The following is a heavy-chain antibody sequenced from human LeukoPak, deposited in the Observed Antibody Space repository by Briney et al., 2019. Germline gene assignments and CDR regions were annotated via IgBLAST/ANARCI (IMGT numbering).Heavy chain of an antibody. D-gene: IGHD2-2*01. Sequence: GGSLRLSCAASGFTFSSYEMNWVRQAPGKGLEWVSYISSSGSTIYYADSVKGRFTISRDNAENSLYLQMNSLRAEDTAVYYCAREYCSSTSCYPMDYWGQGTLVTVSS. CDR1: GFTFSSYE. J-gene: IGHJ4*02. CDR3: AREYCSSTSCYPMDY. CDR2: ISSSGSTI. V-gene: IGHV3-48*03.